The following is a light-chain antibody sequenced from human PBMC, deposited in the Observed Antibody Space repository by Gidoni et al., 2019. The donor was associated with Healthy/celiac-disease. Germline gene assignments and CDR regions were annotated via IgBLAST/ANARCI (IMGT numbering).Light chain of an antibody. V-gene: IGLV2-23*02. Sequence: QSALTQPASVSGSPGQSITISCTGTSSDVGSYNLVSWYQQHPGKAPKRMIYEVSKRPSGVSNRFSGSKSGNTASLTISGLQAEDEADYYCCSYAGSRHVVFGGGTKLTVL. CDR1: SSDVGSYNL. J-gene: IGLJ2*01. CDR3: CSYAGSRHVV. CDR2: EVS.